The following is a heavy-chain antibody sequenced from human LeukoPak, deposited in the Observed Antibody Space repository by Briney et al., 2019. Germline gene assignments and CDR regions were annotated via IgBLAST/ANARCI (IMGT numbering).Heavy chain of an antibody. J-gene: IGHJ4*02. CDR1: GGSISSSSYY. Sequence: SETLSLTCTVSGGSISSSSYYWGWIRQPPGKGLEWIGSIYYSGSTYYNSSLKSRVTISVDTSKNQFSLKLTSVTAADTAVYYCARHEGRNRGNMVIVPAAIINWGQGTLVTVSS. CDR3: ARHEGRNRGNMVIVPAAIIN. V-gene: IGHV4-39*01. CDR2: IYYSGST. D-gene: IGHD2-2*02.